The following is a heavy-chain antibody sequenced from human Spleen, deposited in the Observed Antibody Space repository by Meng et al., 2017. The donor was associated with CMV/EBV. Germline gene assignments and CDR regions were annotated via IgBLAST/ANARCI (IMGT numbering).Heavy chain of an antibody. D-gene: IGHD2-2*01. Sequence: SETLSLTCAVYGGSFSGYYWSWLRLSPEKGLEWIAEIYHSGSTNYNPSFKSRLTISVDTSKNQFSLNLGSVTAADTAVYYCARRRTVNQLVFTRPFYYGLDVWGQGTTVTVSS. CDR1: GGSFSGYY. CDR3: ARRRTVNQLVFTRPFYYGLDV. J-gene: IGHJ6*02. CDR2: IYHSGST. V-gene: IGHV4-34*01.